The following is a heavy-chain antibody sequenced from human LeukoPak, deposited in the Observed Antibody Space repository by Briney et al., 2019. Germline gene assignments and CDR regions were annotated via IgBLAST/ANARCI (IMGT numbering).Heavy chain of an antibody. Sequence: ASVKVSCKASGYSFTGYYMHWVRQAAGQGLEWMGWINPNSGGIDYAQKLRGRVTMTTDTSTSTAYMELRSLRSDDTAVYYCAREKVQVLLWFGELSRPRYYYGMDVWGQGTTVTVSS. V-gene: IGHV1-2*02. CDR2: INPNSGGI. CDR1: GYSFTGYY. D-gene: IGHD3-10*01. J-gene: IGHJ6*02. CDR3: AREKVQVLLWFGELSRPRYYYGMDV.